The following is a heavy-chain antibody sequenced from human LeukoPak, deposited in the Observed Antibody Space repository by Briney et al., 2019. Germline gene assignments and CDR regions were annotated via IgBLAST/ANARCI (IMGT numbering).Heavy chain of an antibody. V-gene: IGHV3-30*02. CDR3: ARGPYYYYYYMDV. CDR2: IRYDGNNK. Sequence: PGGSLRLSCAASGFPFSDYVMHWVRQAPGKGLEWVAVIRYDGNNKYYADSVKGRFTISRDNSKNMLYLQMNSLGTEDTAVYYCARGPYYYYYYMDVWGKGTTVTVSS. J-gene: IGHJ6*03. CDR1: GFPFSDYV.